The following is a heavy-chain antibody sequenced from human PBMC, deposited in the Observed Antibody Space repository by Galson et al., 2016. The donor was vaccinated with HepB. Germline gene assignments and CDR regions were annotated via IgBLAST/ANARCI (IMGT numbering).Heavy chain of an antibody. CDR2: IKSKTAVGTT. V-gene: IGHV3-15*01. J-gene: IGHJ4*02. CDR3: FTRGGENN. Sequence: SLRLSCAASGFNFADAWMNWVRQAPGKGLEWVGRIKSKTAVGTTDYAAPVKGRFTISRDDSKNTLYLQMNSLKTEDTAMYYCFTRGGENNWGPGTLVTVSS. CDR1: GFNFADAW. D-gene: IGHD2-21*01.